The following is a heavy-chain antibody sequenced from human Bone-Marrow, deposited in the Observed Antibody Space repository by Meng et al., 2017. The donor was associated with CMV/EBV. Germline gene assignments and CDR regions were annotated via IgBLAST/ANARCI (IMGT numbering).Heavy chain of an antibody. V-gene: IGHV3-74*01. J-gene: IGHJ4*02. CDR1: GFTFSSYW. CDR3: ASETYYDFWSGYYS. Sequence: GGSLRLSCAASGFTFSSYWMHWVRQAPGKGLVWVSRINSDGSSTSYADSVKGRFTISRDNAKNTLYLQMNSLRAEDTAVYYCASETYYDFWSGYYSWGQGTLVTVSS. CDR2: INSDGSST. D-gene: IGHD3-3*01.